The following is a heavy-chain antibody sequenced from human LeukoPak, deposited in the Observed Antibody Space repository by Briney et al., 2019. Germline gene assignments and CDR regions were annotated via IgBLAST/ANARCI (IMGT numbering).Heavy chain of an antibody. CDR2: ISSSSSTI. J-gene: IGHJ6*02. CDR1: GFTFSSYS. D-gene: IGHD1-26*01. CDR3: ARQGRGIVGATWGPNGMDV. V-gene: IGHV3-48*04. Sequence: GGSLRLSCSASGFTFSSYSMNWVRQAPGKGLEWVSYISSSSSTIYYADSVKGRFTISRDNAKNSPYLQMNSLRAEDTAVYYCARQGRGIVGATWGPNGMDVWGQGTTVTVSS.